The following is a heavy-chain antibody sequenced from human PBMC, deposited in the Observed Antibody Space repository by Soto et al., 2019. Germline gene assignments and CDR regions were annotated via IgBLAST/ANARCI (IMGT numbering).Heavy chain of an antibody. CDR3: ARGHLKLRRFDY. CDR1: GYTFTGYY. V-gene: IGHV1-2*02. Sequence: ASVKVSCKASGYTFTGYYMHWVRQAPGQGLEWRGWINPNSGGTNYAQKFQGRVTMTRDTSISTAYMELSRLRSDDTAVYYCARGHLKLRRFDYWGQGTLVTVSS. J-gene: IGHJ4*02. D-gene: IGHD4-17*01. CDR2: INPNSGGT.